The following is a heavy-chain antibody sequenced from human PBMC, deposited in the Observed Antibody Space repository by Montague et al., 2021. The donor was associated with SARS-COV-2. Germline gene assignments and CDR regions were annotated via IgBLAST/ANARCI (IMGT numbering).Heavy chain of an antibody. V-gene: IGHV4-59*08. CDR2: IYYGGST. CDR3: ARLRRPDGYSYWFGP. J-gene: IGHJ5*02. Sequence: SETLSLTCTVSGGSISSYYWSWIRQPPGKGLEWIGYIYYGGSTNYSPSFKGRVIMSVDTSNNQFSLRLISVTAADTAVYYCARLRRPDGYSYWFGPWGQGTLVTVSS. CDR1: GGSISSYY. D-gene: IGHD5-24*01.